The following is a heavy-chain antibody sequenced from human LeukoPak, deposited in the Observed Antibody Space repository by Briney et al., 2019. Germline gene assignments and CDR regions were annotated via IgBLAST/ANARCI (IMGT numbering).Heavy chain of an antibody. V-gene: IGHV3-74*01. Sequence: GGSLRLSCAASGFTFSSYWMHWVRQVPGKGLVWVSRINSDGSSTTYADSVKGRFTISRDNAKNTLYLQMNSLRAEDTAVYYCARESAMGVTTGDYWGQGTLVTVSS. CDR3: ARESAMGVTTGDY. CDR2: INSDGSST. J-gene: IGHJ4*02. D-gene: IGHD1-26*01. CDR1: GFTFSSYW.